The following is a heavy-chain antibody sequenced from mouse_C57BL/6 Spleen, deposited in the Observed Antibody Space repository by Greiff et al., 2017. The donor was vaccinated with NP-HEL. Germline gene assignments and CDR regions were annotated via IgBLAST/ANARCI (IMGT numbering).Heavy chain of an antibody. CDR2: IDPETGGT. V-gene: IGHV1-15*01. Sequence: VQLQQSGAELVRPGASVTLSCKASGYTFTDYEMHRVKQTPVHGLEWIGAIDPETGGTAYNQKFKGKAILTADKSSSTAYMELRSLTSEDSAVYYCTRGGGYFDYWGQGTTLTVSS. D-gene: IGHD1-1*02. CDR1: GYTFTDYE. CDR3: TRGGGYFDY. J-gene: IGHJ2*01.